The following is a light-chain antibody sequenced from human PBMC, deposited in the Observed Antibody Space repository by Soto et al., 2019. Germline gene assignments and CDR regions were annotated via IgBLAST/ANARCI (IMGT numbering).Light chain of an antibody. CDR2: LNSDGSH. CDR1: SGHSSYA. J-gene: IGLJ2*01. Sequence: QLVLTQSPSASASLGASVKLTCTLSSGHSSYAIAWHQQQPEKGPRYLMKLNSDGSHSKGGGIPDRFSGSSSGAERYLTISSLKSEDEADYYCQTWGTGIVVFGGGTKLTVL. V-gene: IGLV4-69*01. CDR3: QTWGTGIVV.